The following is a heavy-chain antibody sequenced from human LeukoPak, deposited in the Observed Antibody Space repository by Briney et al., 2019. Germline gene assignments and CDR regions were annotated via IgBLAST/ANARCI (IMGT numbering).Heavy chain of an antibody. CDR3: AKDTRSRGGYYYYYMDV. Sequence: GGSLRLSCAASGFTFDDYAMHWVRPAPGKGLEWVSGISWNSGSIGYADSVKGRFTISRDNAKNSLYLQMNSLRAEDTALYYCAKDTRSRGGYYYYYMDVWGKGTTVTVSS. V-gene: IGHV3-9*01. CDR2: ISWNSGSI. CDR1: GFTFDDYA. J-gene: IGHJ6*03. D-gene: IGHD3-10*01.